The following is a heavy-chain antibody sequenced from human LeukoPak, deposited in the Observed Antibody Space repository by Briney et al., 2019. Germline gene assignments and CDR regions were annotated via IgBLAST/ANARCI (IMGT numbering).Heavy chain of an antibody. CDR2: IKEDGSEK. CDR3: AKPIATIREDPFDS. Sequence: GGSLRLSCIASGFTFSSYWMSWVRQAPGGGLEWVANIKEDGSEKYYVDSVKGRFTISRDNSKNTLYLHLNSLRAEDTALYYCAKPIATIREDPFDSWGQGTLVTVSS. D-gene: IGHD3-10*01. V-gene: IGHV3-7*05. J-gene: IGHJ4*02. CDR1: GFTFSSYW.